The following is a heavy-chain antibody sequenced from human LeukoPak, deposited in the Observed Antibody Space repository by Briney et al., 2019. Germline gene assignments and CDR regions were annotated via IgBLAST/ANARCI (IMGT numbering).Heavy chain of an antibody. CDR2: TRNKANSYTT. CDR3: AREGRGGDFWSGYEYYFDY. CDR1: GFIFSDHF. J-gene: IGHJ4*02. V-gene: IGHV3-72*01. D-gene: IGHD3-3*01. Sequence: PGGSLRLSCAASGFIFSDHFMDWARQAPGKGLEWVGRTRNKANSYTTEYAASVKGRFTISRDDSKSSLYLQMNSLKTEDTAVYYCAREGRGGDFWSGYEYYFDYWGQGTLVTVSS.